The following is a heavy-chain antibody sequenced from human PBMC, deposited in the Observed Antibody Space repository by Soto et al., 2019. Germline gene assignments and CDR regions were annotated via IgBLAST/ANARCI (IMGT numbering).Heavy chain of an antibody. CDR1: GFTFSNAW. D-gene: IGHD2-15*01. Sequence: GGSLRLSCAASGFTFSNAWMSWVRQAPGKGLEWVGRIKSKTDGGTTDYAAPVKGRFTISRDDSKNTLYLQMNSLKTEDTAVYYCTTETRRPVVVVAAPVLPGKWGQGTLVTVSA. CDR3: TTETRRPVVVVAAPVLPGK. J-gene: IGHJ4*02. CDR2: IKSKTDGGTT. V-gene: IGHV3-15*01.